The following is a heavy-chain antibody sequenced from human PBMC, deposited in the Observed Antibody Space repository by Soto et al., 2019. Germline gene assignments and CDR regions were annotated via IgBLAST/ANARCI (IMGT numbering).Heavy chain of an antibody. Sequence: SVKVSCKASGGTFNKYPITGVVQAGGGGREGMGGSIPIFGTANYAQKFQGRVTISVDESTSTAYMELSSLRSEDTAVYYCARGRGYSGDDHYYYFDMDVWGQGTTVTVSS. CDR1: GGTFNKYP. V-gene: IGHV1-69*13. J-gene: IGHJ6*02. CDR3: ARGRGYSGDDHYYYFDMDV. CDR2: SIPIFGTA. D-gene: IGHD5-12*01.